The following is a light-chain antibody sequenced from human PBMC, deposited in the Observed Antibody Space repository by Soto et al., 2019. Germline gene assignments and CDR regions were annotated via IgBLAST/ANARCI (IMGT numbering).Light chain of an antibody. Sequence: QPVLTQPASVSGSPGQSITISCTGTSSDVGYYDYVSWYQQHPGKAPKLMIYDVSNRPSGVSIRFSGSKSGNTASLTISGLQAEDEADYYCSSYTGSRTVVFGGGTKLTVL. CDR3: SSYTGSRTVV. CDR1: SSDVGYYDY. CDR2: DVS. V-gene: IGLV2-14*03. J-gene: IGLJ2*01.